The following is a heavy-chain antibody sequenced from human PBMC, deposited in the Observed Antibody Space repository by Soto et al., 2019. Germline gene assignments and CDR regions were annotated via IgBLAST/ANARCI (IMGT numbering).Heavy chain of an antibody. CDR3: ARDEMVVATGSRTWHYYYGMGV. V-gene: IGHV1-69*12. D-gene: IGHD2-15*01. J-gene: IGHJ6*02. CDR2: IIPIFGTA. Sequence: QVQLVQSGAEVKKPGSSVKVSCKSSGGTFSTYAISWVRQAPGQGLEWMGGIIPIFGTANYAQKFQGRVTITADESTTTAYMEVISLRSEDTAVYYCARDEMVVATGSRTWHYYYGMGVWGQGTTVTVSS. CDR1: GGTFSTYA.